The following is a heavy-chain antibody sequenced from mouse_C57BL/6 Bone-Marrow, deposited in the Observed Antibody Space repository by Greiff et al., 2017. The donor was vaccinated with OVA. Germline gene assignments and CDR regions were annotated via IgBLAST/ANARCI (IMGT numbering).Heavy chain of an antibody. V-gene: IGHV1-64*01. D-gene: IGHD1-1*01. CDR2: IHPTSGST. CDR3: AIVGNFYSYYGSSYLRFAY. J-gene: IGHJ3*01. Sequence: QVQLKQPGAELVKPGASVKLSCKASGYTFTSYWMHWVKQRPGQGLEWIGMIHPTSGSTNYNEQLTSKATLTVDKSSSTATMQLSSLTSEDSAVYYCAIVGNFYSYYGSSYLRFAYWGQGTLVTVSA. CDR1: GYTFTSYW.